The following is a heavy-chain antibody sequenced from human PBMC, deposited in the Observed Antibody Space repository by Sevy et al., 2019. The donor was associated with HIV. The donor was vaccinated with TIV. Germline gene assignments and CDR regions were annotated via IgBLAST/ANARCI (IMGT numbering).Heavy chain of an antibody. CDR3: AREGCSKPHDY. CDR1: GFTFSSYA. D-gene: IGHD2-2*01. J-gene: IGHJ4*02. CDR2: FSFGCGKI. V-gene: IGHV3-23*01. Sequence: GGSLRLSCAASGFTFSSYAMSWVRQAPGKGLGWVSTFSFGCGKINYADSVKGRFTISRDNSKNTLYLQMNSLRAEDTAVYYCAREGCSKPHDYWGQGTLVTVSS.